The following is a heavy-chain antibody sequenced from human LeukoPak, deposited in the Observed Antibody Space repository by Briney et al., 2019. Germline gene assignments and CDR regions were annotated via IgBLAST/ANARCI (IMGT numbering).Heavy chain of an antibody. CDR1: GYSISSGYY. V-gene: IGHV4-38-2*02. CDR3: ARDPRIEGSFDI. J-gene: IGHJ3*02. CDR2: IYHSGST. Sequence: SETLSLTCTVSGYSISSGYYWGWIRQPPGKGLEWIGSIYHSGSTYYNPSLKSRVTISVDTSKNQFSLKLGSVTAADTAVYYCARDPRIEGSFDIWGQGTMVTVSS.